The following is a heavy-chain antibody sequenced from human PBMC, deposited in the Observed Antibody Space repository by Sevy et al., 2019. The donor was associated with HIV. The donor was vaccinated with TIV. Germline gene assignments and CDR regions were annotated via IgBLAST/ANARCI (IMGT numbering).Heavy chain of an antibody. D-gene: IGHD3-22*01. V-gene: IGHV3-11*01. CDR3: ATDLTYYYDSSGRNWFDP. J-gene: IGHJ5*02. Sequence: GGSLRLSCAASGFTFSDYYMSWIRQAPGKGLEWVSYISSSGSTIYYAASVKGRFTISRDNAKNSLYLQMNSLRAEDTAVYYSATDLTYYYDSSGRNWFDPWGQGTLVTVSS. CDR2: ISSSGSTI. CDR1: GFTFSDYY.